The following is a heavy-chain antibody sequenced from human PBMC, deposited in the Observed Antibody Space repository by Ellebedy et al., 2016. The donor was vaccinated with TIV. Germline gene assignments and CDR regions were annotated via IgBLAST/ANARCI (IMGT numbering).Heavy chain of an antibody. CDR1: GFTFSSYA. J-gene: IGHJ5*02. V-gene: IGHV3-23*01. CDR3: ARHDWFDP. CDR2: ISNTGSRT. Sequence: PGGSLRLSCAVSGFTFSSYAMSWVRQAPGKGLEWVSTISNTGSRTYYADSVKGRFTISRDNSKNTLYLEMNNLRTEDTAVYYCARHDWFDPWGQGTLVTVSS.